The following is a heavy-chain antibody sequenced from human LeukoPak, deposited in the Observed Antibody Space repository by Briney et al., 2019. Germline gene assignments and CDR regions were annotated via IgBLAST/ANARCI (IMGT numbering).Heavy chain of an antibody. CDR2: IIPILGIA. CDR3: ATYCSGGSCRGGY. CDR1: GGTFSSYA. Sequence: ASVTVSCKASGGTFSSYAISWVRQAPGQGLEWMGRIIPILGIANYAQKFQGRVTITADKSTSTAYMELSSLRSEDTAVYYCATYCSGGSCRGGYWGQGTLVTVSS. V-gene: IGHV1-69*04. D-gene: IGHD2-15*01. J-gene: IGHJ4*02.